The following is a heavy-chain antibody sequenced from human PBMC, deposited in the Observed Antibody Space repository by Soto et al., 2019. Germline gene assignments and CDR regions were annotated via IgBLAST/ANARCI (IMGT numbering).Heavy chain of an antibody. CDR1: GFSLRDYY. CDR3: TRDPRIADF. D-gene: IGHD2-21*01. Sequence: GGSLRLSCAASGFSLRDYYMTWIRQAPGKGLELLSYINPGGDVIKYADSVKGRFTISRDNAKNSLYLHMNNLRAEDTAVYYCTRDPRIADFWGQGTLVTVS. J-gene: IGHJ4*02. V-gene: IGHV3-11*01. CDR2: INPGGDVI.